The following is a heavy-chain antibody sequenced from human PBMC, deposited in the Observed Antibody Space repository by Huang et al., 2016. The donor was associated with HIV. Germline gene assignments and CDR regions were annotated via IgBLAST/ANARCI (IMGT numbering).Heavy chain of an antibody. D-gene: IGHD3-10*02. CDR2: IDTDKSDT. CDR3: ARDPHVFVAGPFFDC. V-gene: IGHV1-3*04. Sequence: QVQLVQSGAEVKKPGASVKVSCKASGYTFTNFAIHWVRQAPGQRLEWMGWIDTDKSDTRYSQRCQGRLTITRDTSASTAYMELSSLRSEDTAVYYCARDPHVFVAGPFFDCWGQGTLVTVSS. CDR1: GYTFTNFA. J-gene: IGHJ4*02.